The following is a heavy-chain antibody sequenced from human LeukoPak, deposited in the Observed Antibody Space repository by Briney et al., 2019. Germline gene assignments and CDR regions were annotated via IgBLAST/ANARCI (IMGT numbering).Heavy chain of an antibody. J-gene: IGHJ6*03. Sequence: GASLQISCKGSGYSFTSYWIGWVRQAPGKGLEWVSAISGSGGSTYYADSVKGRFTISRDNSKNTLYLQMNSLRAEDTAVYYCAKEGSGWYYYYYMDVWGKGTTVTISS. CDR2: ISGSGGST. V-gene: IGHV3-23*01. CDR3: AKEGSGWYYYYYMDV. D-gene: IGHD6-19*01. CDR1: GYSFTSYW.